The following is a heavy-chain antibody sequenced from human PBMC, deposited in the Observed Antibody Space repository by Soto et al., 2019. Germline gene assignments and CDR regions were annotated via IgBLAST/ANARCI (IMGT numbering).Heavy chain of an antibody. CDR2: ISRRSNNI. J-gene: IGHJ6*02. CDR1: GFTFSNHD. CDR3: VRAYGWDPVSRGGSHYGMDV. Sequence: GGALRVSWVASGFTFSNHDMILVRQAPGQGLEWLSSISRRSNNIYYADSVRGRFTVSRDNSKNTLYLQMSSLRAEDTAVYYCVRAYGWDPVSRGGSHYGMDVWGQGTTVTVSS. V-gene: IGHV3-21*01. D-gene: IGHD2-8*02.